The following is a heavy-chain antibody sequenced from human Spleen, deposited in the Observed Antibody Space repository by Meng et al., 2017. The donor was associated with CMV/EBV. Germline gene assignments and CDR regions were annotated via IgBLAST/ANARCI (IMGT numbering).Heavy chain of an antibody. V-gene: IGHV1-8*01. J-gene: IGHJ6*02. CDR3: ASPSPLVDYGLDV. Sequence: ASVQVSCKASGYTFTSYYMHWVRQATGQGFEWMGWMLPDSGDTGYEQKFQGRVTMTSNTSINTAYMELSSLTSEDTAVYYCASPSPLVDYGLDVWGQGTTVTVSS. D-gene: IGHD1-26*01. CDR1: GYTFTSYY. CDR2: MLPDSGDT.